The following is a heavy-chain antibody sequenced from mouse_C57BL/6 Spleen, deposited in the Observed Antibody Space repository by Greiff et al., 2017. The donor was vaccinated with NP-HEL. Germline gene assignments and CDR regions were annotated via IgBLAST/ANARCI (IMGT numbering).Heavy chain of an antibody. CDR1: GYTFTSYW. CDR3: ASSGSYGSSYFDY. D-gene: IGHD1-1*01. Sequence: QVQLQQPGAELVRPGTSVKLSCKASGYTFTSYWMHWVKQRPGQGLEWIGVIDPSDSYTNYNQKFKGKATLTVDTSSSTAYMQLSSLTSEDSAVYYCASSGSYGSSYFDYWGQGTTLTVSS. J-gene: IGHJ2*01. CDR2: IDPSDSYT. V-gene: IGHV1-59*01.